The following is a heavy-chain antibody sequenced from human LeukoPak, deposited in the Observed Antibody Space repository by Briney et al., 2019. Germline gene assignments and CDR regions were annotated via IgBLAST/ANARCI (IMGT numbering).Heavy chain of an antibody. D-gene: IGHD1-1*01. CDR2: IRYDGSNK. Sequence: AGGSLRLSCAASGFTFSSYGMPWVRQAPGKGLEWVAFIRYDGSNKYYADSVKGRFTISRDNSKNTLYLQMNSLRAEDTAVYYCAKGTGYYYYYMDVWGKGTTVTVSS. CDR1: GFTFSSYG. J-gene: IGHJ6*03. CDR3: AKGTGYYYYYMDV. V-gene: IGHV3-30*02.